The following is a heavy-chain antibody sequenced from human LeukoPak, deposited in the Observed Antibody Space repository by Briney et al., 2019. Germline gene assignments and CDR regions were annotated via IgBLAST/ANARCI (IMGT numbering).Heavy chain of an antibody. Sequence: GRSLRLSCAASGFTFDDYAMHWVRQAPGKGLEWVSGISWNSGSIGYADSVKGRFTISRDNAKNSLYLQMNSLRAEDTALYYCAKAATTVTTEAWFDPWGQGTLVTVSS. J-gene: IGHJ5*02. CDR3: AKAATTVTTEAWFDP. CDR2: ISWNSGSI. D-gene: IGHD4-17*01. CDR1: GFTFDDYA. V-gene: IGHV3-9*01.